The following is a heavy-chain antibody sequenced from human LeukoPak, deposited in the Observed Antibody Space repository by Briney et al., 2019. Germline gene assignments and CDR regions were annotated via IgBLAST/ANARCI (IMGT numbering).Heavy chain of an antibody. CDR3: ARGGGVITFGGVIVISIDY. CDR2: ISAYNGNT. CDR1: GYAFTSYG. Sequence: ASVKVSCKASGYAFTSYGISWVRQAPGQGLEWMGWISAYNGNTNYAQKLQGRVTMTTDTSTSTAYMELRSLRSDDTAVYYCARGGGVITFGGVIVISIDYWGQGTLVTVSS. V-gene: IGHV1-18*01. J-gene: IGHJ4*02. D-gene: IGHD3-16*02.